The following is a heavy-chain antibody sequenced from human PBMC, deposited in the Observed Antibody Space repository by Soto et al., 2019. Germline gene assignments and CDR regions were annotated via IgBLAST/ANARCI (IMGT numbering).Heavy chain of an antibody. CDR1: GFTFSSYA. V-gene: IGHV3-30*04. D-gene: IGHD7-27*01. J-gene: IGHJ6*02. CDR3: ARSIHLTGDTFGATGYYGMDV. CDR2: ISYDGSNK. Sequence: GGSLRLSCAASGFTFSSYAMHWVRQAPGKGLEWVAVISYDGSNKYYADSVKGRFTISRDNSKNTLYLQMNSLRAEDTAVYYCARSIHLTGDTFGATGYYGMDVWGQGTTVTVSS.